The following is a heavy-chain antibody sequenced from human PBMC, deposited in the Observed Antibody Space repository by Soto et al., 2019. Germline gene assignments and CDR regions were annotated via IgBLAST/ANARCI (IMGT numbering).Heavy chain of an antibody. CDR1: GGSISSSNW. Sequence: SETLSLTCAVSGGSISSSNWWSWVRQPPGKGLEWIGEIYHSGSTNYNPSLKSRVTISVDKSKNQFSLKLSSVTAADTAVYYCARTVDTAMALYYYGMDVWGQGTTVT. CDR2: IYHSGST. J-gene: IGHJ6*02. CDR3: ARTVDTAMALYYYGMDV. V-gene: IGHV4-4*02. D-gene: IGHD5-18*01.